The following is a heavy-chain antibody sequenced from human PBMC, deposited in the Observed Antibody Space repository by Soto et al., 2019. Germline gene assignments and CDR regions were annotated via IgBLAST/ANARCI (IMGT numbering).Heavy chain of an antibody. D-gene: IGHD2-21*01. V-gene: IGHV4-59*01. CDR1: GVSISSYY. CDR3: ARGLWQNDY. CDR2: IYYSGST. J-gene: IGHJ4*02. Sequence: QVQLQESGPGLVKPSETLSLTCTVSGVSISSYYWSWIRQPPGKGLEWIGYIYYSGSTNYNPSLNGRVTISVDTSKNQFFLKLSSVTAADTAVYYCARGLWQNDYWAREPWSPSPQ.